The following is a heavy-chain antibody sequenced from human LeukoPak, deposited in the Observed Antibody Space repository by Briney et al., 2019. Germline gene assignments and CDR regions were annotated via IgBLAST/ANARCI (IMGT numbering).Heavy chain of an antibody. CDR1: GGSISSNY. J-gene: IGHJ3*02. CDR2: TYYSGST. V-gene: IGHV4-59*01. CDR3: ARKNYHDAFDI. Sequence: SQTLSRTCAVSGGSISSNYWSWIRQPPGKELEWIGYTYYSGSTNYNPSLKSRVPIAVDTSNNQFSLQRSSATAADAAVYYCARKNYHDAFDIWGQGTMVTVSS. D-gene: IGHD5-24*01.